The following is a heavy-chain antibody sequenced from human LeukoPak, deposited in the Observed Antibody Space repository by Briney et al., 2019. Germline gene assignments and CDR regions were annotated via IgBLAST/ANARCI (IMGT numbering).Heavy chain of an antibody. Sequence: GGTLRLSCAASGFTFSSYGMHWVRQAPGKGLEWVAFIRYDGSNKYYADSVKGRFTISRDNSKNTLYLQMNSLRAEDTAVYYCARGDRSAWFGELSDYWGQGTLVTVSS. D-gene: IGHD3-10*01. CDR1: GFTFSSYG. CDR2: IRYDGSNK. V-gene: IGHV3-30*02. CDR3: ARGDRSAWFGELSDY. J-gene: IGHJ4*02.